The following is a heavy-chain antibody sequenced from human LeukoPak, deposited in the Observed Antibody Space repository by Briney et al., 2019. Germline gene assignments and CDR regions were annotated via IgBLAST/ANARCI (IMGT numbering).Heavy chain of an antibody. D-gene: IGHD4-17*01. Sequence: GGSLRLSCEASGFSFSTYAMSWVRQAPGKGLECVSSISGSGGSRNYGDSVKGRFTSSRDNSKNTLLLQMNSLRAEDTAVYYCAKETSDYGDYVNAFDVWGQGTMVTVSS. V-gene: IGHV3-23*01. J-gene: IGHJ3*01. CDR1: GFSFSTYA. CDR3: AKETSDYGDYVNAFDV. CDR2: ISGSGGSR.